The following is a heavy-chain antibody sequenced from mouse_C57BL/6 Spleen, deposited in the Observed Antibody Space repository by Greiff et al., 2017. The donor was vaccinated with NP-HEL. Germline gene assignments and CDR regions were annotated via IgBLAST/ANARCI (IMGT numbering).Heavy chain of an antibody. CDR3: ARDRYWYFDV. V-gene: IGHV5-17*01. CDR2: ISSGSSTI. J-gene: IGHJ1*03. Sequence: DVQLQESGGGLVKPGGSLKLSCAASGFTFSDYGMHWVRQAPEKGLEWVAYISSGSSTIYYADTVKGRFTISRDNAKNTLFLQMTSLRSEDTAMYYCARDRYWYFDVWGTGTTVTVSS. CDR1: GFTFSDYG.